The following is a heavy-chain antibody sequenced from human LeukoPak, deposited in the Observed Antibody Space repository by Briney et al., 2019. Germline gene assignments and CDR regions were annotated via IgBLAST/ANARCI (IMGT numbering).Heavy chain of an antibody. V-gene: IGHV1-69*05. CDR3: ASRRYRGFLESDPYYFDY. J-gene: IGHJ4*02. D-gene: IGHD3-3*01. CDR1: GGTFSSYA. Sequence: ASVKVSCKASGGTFSSYAISWVRQAPGQGLEWMGGIIPIFGTANYAQKFQGRVTITTDESTSTAYMELSSLRSEDTAVYYCASRRYRGFLESDPYYFDYWGQGTLVTVSS. CDR2: IIPIFGTA.